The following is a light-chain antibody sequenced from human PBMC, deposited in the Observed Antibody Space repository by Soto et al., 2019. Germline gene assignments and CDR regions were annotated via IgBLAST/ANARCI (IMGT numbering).Light chain of an antibody. V-gene: IGKV3-11*01. Sequence: SVLTPSPATLSLSPGERATLSCRASQSVSSYLAWYQQKPGQAPRLLIYDASNRATGIPARFSGSGSGTDFTLTISSLEPEDFAVYYCQQRSNWPPEITFGQGTLLAIK. CDR2: DAS. CDR1: QSVSSY. CDR3: QQRSNWPPEIT. J-gene: IGKJ5*01.